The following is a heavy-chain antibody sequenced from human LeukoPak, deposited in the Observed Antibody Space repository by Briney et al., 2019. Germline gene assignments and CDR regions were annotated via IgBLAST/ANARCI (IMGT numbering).Heavy chain of an antibody. CDR3: ARLEQYSSSFFDY. J-gene: IGHJ4*02. CDR1: GGSMNNYY. D-gene: IGHD6-6*01. CDR2: ISDNGST. V-gene: IGHV4-59*01. Sequence: SETLSLTCTVSGGSMNNYYWSWIRQAPGKGLEWIGYISDNGSTNYNPSLRSRVTISVDTSKNQFSLKLSSVTAADTAVYYCARLEQYSSSFFDYWGQGTLVTVSS.